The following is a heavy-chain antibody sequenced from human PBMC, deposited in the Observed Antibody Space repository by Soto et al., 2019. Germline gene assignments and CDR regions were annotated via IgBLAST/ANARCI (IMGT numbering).Heavy chain of an antibody. CDR3: AREEGGTIFAYYGMDV. D-gene: IGHD3-3*01. CDR1: GYTFTGYY. J-gene: IGHJ6*01. V-gene: IGHV1-2*02. CDR2: INPNSGGT. Sequence: ASVKVSCKASGYTFTGYYMHWVRQAPGQGLEWMGWINPNSGGTNYAQKFQGRVTMTRDTSISTAYMELSRLRSDDTAVYYCAREEGGTIFAYYGMDVCGQGTTVTVAS.